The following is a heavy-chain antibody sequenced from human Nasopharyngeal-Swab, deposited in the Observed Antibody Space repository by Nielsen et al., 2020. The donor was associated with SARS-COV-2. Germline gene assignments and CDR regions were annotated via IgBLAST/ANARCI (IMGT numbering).Heavy chain of an antibody. Sequence: GGSLRLSCAASGFTFDDYAMHWVRQAPGKGLEWVSGISWNSGSIGYADSVKGRFTISRDNAKNSLYLQMNSLRAEDTAVYYCARGSSSSWYILDYWGQGTLVTVSS. CDR3: ARGSSSSWYILDY. V-gene: IGHV3-9*01. CDR2: ISWNSGSI. CDR1: GFTFDDYA. D-gene: IGHD6-13*01. J-gene: IGHJ4*02.